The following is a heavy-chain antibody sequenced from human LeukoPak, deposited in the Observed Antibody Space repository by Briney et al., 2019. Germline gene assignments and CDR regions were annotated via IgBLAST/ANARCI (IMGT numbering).Heavy chain of an antibody. J-gene: IGHJ4*02. D-gene: IGHD2/OR15-2a*01. CDR2: ISGSGGST. CDR1: GFTFSSYA. V-gene: IGHV3-23*01. CDR3: ARDNKRFSCDY. Sequence: GGSLRLSCAASGFTFSSYAMSWVRQAPGKGLEWVSAISGSGGSTYYADSVKGRFTISRDSSKNTLSLQMSSLRVEDTAVYYCARDNKRFSCDYWGQGTLVTVSS.